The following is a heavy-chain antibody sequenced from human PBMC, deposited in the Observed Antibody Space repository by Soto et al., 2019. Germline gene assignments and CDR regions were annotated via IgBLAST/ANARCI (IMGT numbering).Heavy chain of an antibody. CDR3: ARDKVDYDFWGRDYGMDV. V-gene: IGHV4-31*03. D-gene: IGHD3-3*01. CDR2: IYYSGST. Sequence: QVQLQESGPGLMKPSQTLSLTCTVSGGSISSGGYYWSWIRQHPGKGLEWIGYIYYSGSTYYNPSLKSRVTISVDTSKNQFSLKLSSVTAADTAVYYCARDKVDYDFWGRDYGMDVWGQGTTVTVSS. CDR1: GGSISSGGYY. J-gene: IGHJ6*02.